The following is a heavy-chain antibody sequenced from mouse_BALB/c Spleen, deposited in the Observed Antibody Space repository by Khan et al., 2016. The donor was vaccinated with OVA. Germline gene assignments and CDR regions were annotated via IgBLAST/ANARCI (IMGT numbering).Heavy chain of an antibody. CDR3: ARGGYGNPFAY. CDR1: GYTFTSFW. J-gene: IGHJ3*01. Sequence: VQLQESGPELVRPGAPVKMSCKASGYTFTSFWIHWVKQRPGQGLEWIGMIDPSKSETRLNQKFKDKATLNVDKSSNTAYMQLSRLTSEDSAVYYCARGGYGNPFAYWGQGTLVTVSA. V-gene: IGHV1S127*01. D-gene: IGHD1-1*01. CDR2: IDPSKSET.